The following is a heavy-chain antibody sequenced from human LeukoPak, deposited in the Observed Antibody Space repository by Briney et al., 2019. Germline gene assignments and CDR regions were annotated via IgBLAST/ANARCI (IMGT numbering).Heavy chain of an antibody. Sequence: PGGSLRLSCAASGFTFSSYAMTWVRQAPGKRLEWVSAISANSGSTYYADSVRGRFTISRDNSKNTLDLQMSSLRAEDTAIYYCAKYYYSGDSPFDYWGQGTLVTVSS. D-gene: IGHD2-21*02. J-gene: IGHJ4*02. CDR1: GFTFSSYA. CDR3: AKYYYSGDSPFDY. CDR2: ISANSGST. V-gene: IGHV3-23*01.